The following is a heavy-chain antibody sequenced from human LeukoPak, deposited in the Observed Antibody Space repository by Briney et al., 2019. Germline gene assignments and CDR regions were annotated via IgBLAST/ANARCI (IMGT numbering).Heavy chain of an antibody. J-gene: IGHJ6*03. D-gene: IGHD6-6*01. CDR3: ARAGIPSSSSYLSYYYYYYMDV. Sequence: GASVKVSCKASGYTFTSYAMNWVRQAPGQGLEWMGWINTNTGNPTYAQGFTGRFAFSLDTSVSTAYLQISSLKAEDTAVYYCARAGIPSSSSYLSYYYYYYMDVWGKGTTVTVSS. CDR2: INTNTGNP. V-gene: IGHV7-4-1*02. CDR1: GYTFTSYA.